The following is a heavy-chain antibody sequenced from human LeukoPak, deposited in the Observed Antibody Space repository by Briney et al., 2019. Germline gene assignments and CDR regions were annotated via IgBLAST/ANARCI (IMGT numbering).Heavy chain of an antibody. J-gene: IGHJ6*02. D-gene: IGHD2-2*01. CDR1: GYTFTSYG. V-gene: IGHV1-18*01. CDR3: ARGGYCSSTSCYSFLYYYGMDV. Sequence: ASVKVSCKASGYTFTSYGISWVRQAPGQGLEWMGWISAYNGNTNYAQKLQGRVTLTTDTSASTAYMELRSLRSDDTAVYYCARGGYCSSTSCYSFLYYYGMDVWGQGTTVTVSS. CDR2: ISAYNGNT.